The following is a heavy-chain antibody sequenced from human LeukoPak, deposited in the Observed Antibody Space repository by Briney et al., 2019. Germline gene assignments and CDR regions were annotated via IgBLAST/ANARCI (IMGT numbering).Heavy chain of an antibody. V-gene: IGHV4-31*03. CDR3: ARWGQIYLITEYYFDY. D-gene: IGHD3-22*01. CDR1: GGSISSGGYY. J-gene: IGHJ4*02. Sequence: SQTLSLTCTVSGGSISSGGYYWSWIRQHPGKGLEWIGYIYYSGSTYYNPSHKSRVTISVDTSKNQFSLKLSSVTAADTAVYYCARWGQIYLITEYYFDYWGQGTLVTVSS. CDR2: IYYSGST.